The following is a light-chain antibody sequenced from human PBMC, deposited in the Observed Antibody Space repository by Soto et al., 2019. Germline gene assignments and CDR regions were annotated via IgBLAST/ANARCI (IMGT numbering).Light chain of an antibody. J-gene: IGKJ2*01. CDR3: QQDDNHPKYT. V-gene: IGKV1-33*01. CDR2: DAS. CDR1: QDIRNY. Sequence: DIQMTQSPSSLSASVGDRVTITCQASQDIRNYLNRYQQKPGKAPNLLIKDASNLQEGVPSRLSGIGSGTYFSISINSPQPENAATYYYQQDDNHPKYTFGQGTHLEI.